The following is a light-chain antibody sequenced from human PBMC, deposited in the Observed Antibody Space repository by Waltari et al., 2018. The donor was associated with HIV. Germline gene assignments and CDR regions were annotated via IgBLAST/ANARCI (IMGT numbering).Light chain of an antibody. J-gene: IGKJ1*01. V-gene: IGKV1-39*01. CDR3: QQTYSAPWT. Sequence: IQTTQSPSSLSASVGDRVTITCRASQNINRYLNWYQQKSGKAPNLLIYGASTLQSGVPSRFSGSGSGTDFTLTISGLHPEDFATYYCQQTYSAPWTFGQGTKVEIK. CDR2: GAS. CDR1: QNINRY.